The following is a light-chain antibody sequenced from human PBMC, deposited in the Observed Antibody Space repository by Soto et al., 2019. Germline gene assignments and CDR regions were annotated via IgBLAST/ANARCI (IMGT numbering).Light chain of an antibody. J-gene: IGLJ3*02. CDR1: SSDVGSYNL. CDR3: CSYARTSTWV. V-gene: IGLV2-23*01. CDR2: EGT. Sequence: QSALTQPASVSGSPGQSITISCTGTSSDVGSYNLVSWYQQHPGKAPKLMIYEGTKRPSGVSNRFSGSKSGNTPSLTISGLQAEDEAAYYCCSYARTSTWVFGGGTKVTVL.